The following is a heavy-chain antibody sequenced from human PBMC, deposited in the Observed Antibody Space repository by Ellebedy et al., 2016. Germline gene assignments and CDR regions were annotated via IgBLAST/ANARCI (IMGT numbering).Heavy chain of an antibody. D-gene: IGHD6-19*01. V-gene: IGHV4-59*01. CDR3: AGAVAGTYDAFDI. J-gene: IGHJ3*02. CDR1: GGSISSYY. Sequence: SETLSLTCTVSGGSISSYYWSWIRQPPGKGLEWIGYIYYSGSTNYNPSLKSRVTISVDTSKNQFSLKLGSVTAADTAVYYCAGAVAGTYDAFDIWGQGTMVTVSS. CDR2: IYYSGST.